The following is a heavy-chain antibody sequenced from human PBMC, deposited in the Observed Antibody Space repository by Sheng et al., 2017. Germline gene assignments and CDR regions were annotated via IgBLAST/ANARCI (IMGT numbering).Heavy chain of an antibody. J-gene: IGHJ4*02. V-gene: IGHV4-4*02. CDR1: GGSISITNW. D-gene: IGHD3-10*01. CDR3: VSHSGSGSYFDY. CDR2: IYHSGST. Sequence: QVQLQESGPGLVKPSGTLSLTCAVSGGSISITNWWSWVRQPPGKGLEWIGEIYHSGSTNYNPSLKSRVTISVDKSKNQFSLKVTSVTAADTAVYYCVSHSGSGSYFDYVGQGTRGHRL.